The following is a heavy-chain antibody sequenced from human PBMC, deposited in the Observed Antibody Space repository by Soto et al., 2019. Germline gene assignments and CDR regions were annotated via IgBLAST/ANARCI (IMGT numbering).Heavy chain of an antibody. CDR2: ISCCGGST. Sequence: VGSLRLSCEASGFNFKKFAMGWVRQAPGEGLEWVSGISCCGGSTFYADSVKGRFSLARDDSKNTLSLQLNSLRVEDTAHYYCAKADGEQWLIPHLDNWGQGTQVIVSS. CDR3: AKADGEQWLIPHLDN. V-gene: IGHV3-23*01. J-gene: IGHJ1*01. D-gene: IGHD6-19*01. CDR1: GFNFKKFA.